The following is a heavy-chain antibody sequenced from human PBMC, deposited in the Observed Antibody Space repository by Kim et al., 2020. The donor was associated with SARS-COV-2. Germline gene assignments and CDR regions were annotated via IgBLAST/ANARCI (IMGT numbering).Heavy chain of an antibody. D-gene: IGHD2-21*02. V-gene: IGHV4-31*02. J-gene: IGHJ3*02. Sequence: KPSLKSRVTISRDTATNTFSLRLTSVTAADTAVYYCAREVDAAGDSDAFDIWGQGTVVTVSS. CDR3: AREVDAAGDSDAFDI.